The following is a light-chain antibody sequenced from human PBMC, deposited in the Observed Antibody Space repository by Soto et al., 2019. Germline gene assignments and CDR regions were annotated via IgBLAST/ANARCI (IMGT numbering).Light chain of an antibody. CDR2: KAS. Sequence: DIQMTQSPSTLSASVGDRVTITCRASQSISSWLAWYQQKAGKAPKLLIYKASSLESGVPARFSGSGSGTEFTLTISSLQPDDFATYCCQQYNNYPPYTFGQGTKLEIK. CDR3: QQYNNYPPYT. J-gene: IGKJ2*01. CDR1: QSISSW. V-gene: IGKV1-5*03.